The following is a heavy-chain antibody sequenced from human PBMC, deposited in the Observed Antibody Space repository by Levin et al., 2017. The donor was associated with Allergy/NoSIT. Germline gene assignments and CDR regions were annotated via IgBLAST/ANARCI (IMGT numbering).Heavy chain of an antibody. CDR2: ITPYNGDR. J-gene: IGHJ3*01. V-gene: IGHV1-18*01. CDR1: GYTFTTYG. Sequence: GASVKVSCRASGYTFTTYGINWVRQAPGQGLEWMGWITPYNGDRKYAQKLQGRVTMTTDTSTSTAYMELRSLTSDDTAVYYCARGKGRLLWRAFDFWGQGTMVTVSS. CDR3: ARGKGRLLWRAFDF. D-gene: IGHD2-21*01.